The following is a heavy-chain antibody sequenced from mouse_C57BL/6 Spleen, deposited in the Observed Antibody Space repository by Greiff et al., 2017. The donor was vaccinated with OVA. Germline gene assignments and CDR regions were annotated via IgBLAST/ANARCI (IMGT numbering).Heavy chain of an antibody. V-gene: IGHV14-2*01. D-gene: IGHD2-4*01. CDR2: IDPEDGAT. CDR1: GFNIKDYY. Sequence: EVQLQQSGAELVKPGASVKLSCTASGFNIKDYYMHWVKQRTEQGLEWIGRIDPEDGATNYAPKFQGKATITADTSSNTAYLQLGSLTSEDTAVYYCAPWDDYDRRFAYWGQGTLVTVSA. J-gene: IGHJ3*01. CDR3: APWDDYDRRFAY.